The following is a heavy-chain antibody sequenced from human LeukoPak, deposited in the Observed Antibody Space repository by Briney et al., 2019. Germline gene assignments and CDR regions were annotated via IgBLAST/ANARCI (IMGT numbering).Heavy chain of an antibody. J-gene: IGHJ4*02. V-gene: IGHV3-7*01. CDR2: IKQDGSEK. D-gene: IGHD6-13*01. CDR1: GFTFSSYW. Sequence: GSLRLSCAASGFTFSSYWMSWVRQAPGKGLEWVANIKQDGSEKYYVDSVKGRFTFSRDNAKNSLYLQMNSLRAEDTAVYYCARDLFAFTAIAAAGIDYWGQGTLVTVSS. CDR3: ARDLFAFTAIAAAGIDY.